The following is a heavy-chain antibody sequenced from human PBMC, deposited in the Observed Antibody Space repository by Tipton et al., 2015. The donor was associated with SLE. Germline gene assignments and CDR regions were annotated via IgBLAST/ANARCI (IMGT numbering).Heavy chain of an antibody. D-gene: IGHD3-22*01. V-gene: IGHV4-59*08. CDR2: IYYSGST. J-gene: IGHJ4*02. CDR1: GGSISSYY. CDR3: AGRYDSSGIFDY. Sequence: LRLSCTVSGGSISSYYWSWIRQPPGKGLEWIGYIYYSGSTNYNPSLKSRVTISVDTSKNQFSLKLSSVTAADTAVYYCAGRYDSSGIFDYWGQGTLVTVSS.